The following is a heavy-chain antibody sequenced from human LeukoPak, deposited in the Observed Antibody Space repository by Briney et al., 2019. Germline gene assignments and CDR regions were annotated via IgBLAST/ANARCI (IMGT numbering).Heavy chain of an antibody. CDR1: EFSVGSNY. D-gene: IGHD3-10*01. Sequence: PGGSLRLSCAASEFSVGSNYMTWVRQAPGKGLEWVSLIYSGGSTYYADSVKGRFTISRDNSKNTLYLQMNSLRAEDTAVYYCARARLWFGEFDFWGQGTLVTVPS. J-gene: IGHJ4*02. CDR3: ARARLWFGEFDF. V-gene: IGHV3-66*01. CDR2: IYSGGST.